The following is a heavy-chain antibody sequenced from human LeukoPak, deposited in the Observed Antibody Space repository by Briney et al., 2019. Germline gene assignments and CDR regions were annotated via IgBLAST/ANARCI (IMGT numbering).Heavy chain of an antibody. CDR2: IYYSGST. J-gene: IGHJ4*02. CDR1: GFTFNSYA. D-gene: IGHD4-11*01. Sequence: GSLRLSCAASGFTFNSYAMSWIRQPPGKGLEWIGYIYYSGSTNYNPSLKSRVTISVDTSKNQFSLKLSSVTAADTAVYYCARGAYTYYFDYWGQGTLVTVSS. V-gene: IGHV4-59*01. CDR3: ARGAYTYYFDY.